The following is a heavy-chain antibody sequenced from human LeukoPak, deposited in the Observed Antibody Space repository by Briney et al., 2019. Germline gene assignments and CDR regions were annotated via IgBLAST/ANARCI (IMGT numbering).Heavy chain of an antibody. J-gene: IGHJ3*02. CDR2: ISTYNGYT. CDR3: ARNLWFGESSDAFDM. CDR1: GYTFTNYG. D-gene: IGHD3-10*01. Sequence: WASVKVSCKASGYTFTNYGISWVRQAPGQGLEWIGWISTYNGYTNYAQKLQGRVTMTTDTSTRTAYMELRSLRSDDTAVYYCARNLWFGESSDAFDMWGQGTMVTVSS. V-gene: IGHV1-18*01.